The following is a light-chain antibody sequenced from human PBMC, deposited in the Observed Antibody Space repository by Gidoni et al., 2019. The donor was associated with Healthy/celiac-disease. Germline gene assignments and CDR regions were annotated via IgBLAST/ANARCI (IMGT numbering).Light chain of an antibody. CDR1: RSISSY. CDR3: QQSYSTPLCT. Sequence: DIQMTQPPSSLSASVGDSVTITCRASRSISSYLNWYQQKPGKVPKLLIYAASSLQSGVPSRFSGSGSGTDFTLTISSLQPEDFATYYCQQSYSTPLCTFGQGTKLEIK. J-gene: IGKJ2*02. CDR2: AAS. V-gene: IGKV1-39*01.